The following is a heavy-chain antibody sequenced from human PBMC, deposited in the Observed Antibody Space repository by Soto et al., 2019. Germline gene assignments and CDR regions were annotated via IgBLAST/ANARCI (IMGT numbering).Heavy chain of an antibody. V-gene: IGHV4-61*01. J-gene: IGHJ5*02. CDR3: ARNIVVVTAKNWFDP. D-gene: IGHD2-21*02. CDR2: IYYSGST. Sequence: QVQLRESGPGLVKPSETLSLTCTVSGGSVSSGSYYWSWIRQPPGKGLEWIGFIYYSGSTTYNPSLKSRVTMSLDTSRNQFSLRLSSVTAADTAIYYCARNIVVVTAKNWFDPWGQGTLVTVSS. CDR1: GGSVSSGSYY.